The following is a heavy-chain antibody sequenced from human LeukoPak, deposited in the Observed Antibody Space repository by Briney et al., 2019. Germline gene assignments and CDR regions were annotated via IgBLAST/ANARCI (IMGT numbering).Heavy chain of an antibody. Sequence: ASVKVSCKASGYTFTGYYMHWVRQAPGQGLEWMGWINPNSGGTNYAQKFQGRVTMTRDTSISTAYMELSRLRSDDTAVYYCARGARSRWNIVVVPAARGYFDYWGQGTLVTVSS. V-gene: IGHV1-2*02. CDR3: ARGARSRWNIVVVPAARGYFDY. CDR1: GYTFTGYY. D-gene: IGHD2-2*01. CDR2: INPNSGGT. J-gene: IGHJ4*02.